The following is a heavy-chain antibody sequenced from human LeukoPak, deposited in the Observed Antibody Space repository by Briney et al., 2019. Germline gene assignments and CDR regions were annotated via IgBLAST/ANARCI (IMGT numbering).Heavy chain of an antibody. CDR3: ARVPAIVGLGTTDFYTDV. V-gene: IGHV4-59*11. CDR1: GSSISSHY. Sequence: SETLSLTSAVSGSSISSHYWSWIPQPPGKELEGIGYTSTSITDNPSLKSRLAISVDPSQNQLSLSQTSVIASDTTGYYFARVPAIVGLGTTDFYTDVWGKGTTVTVSS. J-gene: IGHJ6*03. CDR2: TSTSI. D-gene: IGHD3/OR15-3a*01.